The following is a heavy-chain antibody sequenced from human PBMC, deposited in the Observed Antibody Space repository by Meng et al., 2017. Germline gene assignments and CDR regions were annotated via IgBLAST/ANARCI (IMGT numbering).Heavy chain of an antibody. CDR3: ARDLKLEYSSGWYRFDY. CDR2: IIPNSGGT. D-gene: IGHD6-19*01. J-gene: IGHJ4*02. CDR1: GGTFSSYA. V-gene: IGHV1-2*02. Sequence: ASVKVSCKASGGTFSSYAISWVRQAPGQGLEWMGGIIPNSGGTNYAQKFQGRVTMTRDTSISTAYMELSRLRSDDTAVYYCARDLKLEYSSGWYRFDYWGQGTLVTVSS.